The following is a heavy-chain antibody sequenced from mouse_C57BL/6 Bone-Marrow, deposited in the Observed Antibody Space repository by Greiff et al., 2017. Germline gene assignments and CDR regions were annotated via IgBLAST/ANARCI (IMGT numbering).Heavy chain of an antibody. J-gene: IGHJ1*03. CDR1: GYTFTDYY. D-gene: IGHD2-1*01. CDR3: ARYLPTDYGNFDWYFDV. V-gene: IGHV1-19*01. Sequence: EVKLMESGPVLVKPGASVKMSCKASGYTFTDYYMNWVKQSHGKSLEWIGVINPYNGGTSYNQKFKGKATLTVDKSSSTAYMELNSLTSEDSAVYYCARYLPTDYGNFDWYFDVWGTGTTVTVSS. CDR2: INPYNGGT.